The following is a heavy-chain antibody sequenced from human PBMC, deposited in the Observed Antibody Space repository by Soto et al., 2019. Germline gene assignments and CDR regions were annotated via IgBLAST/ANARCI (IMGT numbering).Heavy chain of an antibody. J-gene: IGHJ3*02. CDR1: GFTFSIYG. CDR2: ITSSADNR. Sequence: GGSLRLSCAASGFTFSIYGMHWVRQAPGKGLEWVSYITSSADNRYYADSVKGRFTISRDNAKNSLYLQMNSLTAEDTAVYYCAKGDEQQLVLGDAFDIWGQGTMVTVSS. CDR3: AKGDEQQLVLGDAFDI. V-gene: IGHV3-48*01. D-gene: IGHD6-6*01.